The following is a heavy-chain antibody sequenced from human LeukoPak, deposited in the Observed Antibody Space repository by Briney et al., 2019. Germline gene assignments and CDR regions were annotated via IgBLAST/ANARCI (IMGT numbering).Heavy chain of an antibody. V-gene: IGHV3-23*01. Sequence: GGSLRLSCAASGFSFSTYTMSWVRQTPGKGLEWVSTISGSGGSTYYADSVKGRFTISRDNSKNTLYLQMNSLRAEDTAVYYCAKGIASDGYNFNRFDYWGQGTLVTVSS. CDR2: ISGSGGST. D-gene: IGHD5-24*01. J-gene: IGHJ4*02. CDR1: GFSFSTYT. CDR3: AKGIASDGYNFNRFDY.